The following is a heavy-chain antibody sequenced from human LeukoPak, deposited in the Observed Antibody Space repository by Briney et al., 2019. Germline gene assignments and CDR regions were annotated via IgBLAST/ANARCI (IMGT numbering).Heavy chain of an antibody. Sequence: GSLRLSCAASGFTFSSYAMSWIRQPPGKGLEWIGEINHSGSTNYNPSLKSRVTISVDTSKNQFSLKLSSVTAADTAVYYCARVSSTSAEYYFDYWGQGTLVTVSS. J-gene: IGHJ4*02. CDR2: INHSGST. D-gene: IGHD2-2*01. CDR3: ARVSSTSAEYYFDY. V-gene: IGHV4-34*01. CDR1: GFTFSSYA.